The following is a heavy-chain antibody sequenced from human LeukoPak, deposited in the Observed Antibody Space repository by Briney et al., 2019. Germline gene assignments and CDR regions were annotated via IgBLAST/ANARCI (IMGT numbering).Heavy chain of an antibody. V-gene: IGHV3-11*06. CDR1: GFTFSDYY. J-gene: IGHJ4*02. CDR2: ISRTGSHT. Sequence: GSLRLSCAASGFTFSDYYMSWIRQAPGKGLEWLSYISRTGSHTPYADSVKGRFTVSRDNAKNSLSLELNSLRVDDTAIYYCARVGSTAEAGTPDYWGQGTLVTVSS. D-gene: IGHD6-13*01. CDR3: ARVGSTAEAGTPDY.